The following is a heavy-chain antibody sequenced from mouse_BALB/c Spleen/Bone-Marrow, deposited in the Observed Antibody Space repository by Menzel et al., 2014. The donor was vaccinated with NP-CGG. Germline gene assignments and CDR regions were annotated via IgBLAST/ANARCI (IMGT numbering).Heavy chain of an antibody. CDR1: GYSIXSGYS. CDR2: IHYSGST. V-gene: IGHV3-1*02. CDR3: ARGGEYGSSSFDY. Sequence: VQLKQSGPDLVKPSQSLSLTCTVTGYSIXSGYSWHWIRQFPGNKLEWMGYIHYSGSTNYNPSLKSRISITRDTSKNQFFLQLNSVTAEDTATYYCARGGEYGSSSFDYWGQGTTLTVSS. D-gene: IGHD1-1*01. J-gene: IGHJ2*01.